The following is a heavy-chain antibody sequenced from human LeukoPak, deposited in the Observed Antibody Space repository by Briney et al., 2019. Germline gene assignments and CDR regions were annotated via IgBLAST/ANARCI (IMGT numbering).Heavy chain of an antibody. CDR1: GFSFSSSW. J-gene: IGHJ5*02. V-gene: IGHV3-7*01. Sequence: GGSLRLSCAASGFSFSSSWMDWVRQAPGKGLEWVANIKPDGSDKSYVDSVKGRFTISRDNAKDSLYPEMDSLRVEDTALYYCSRSLNSWGQGALVTVSS. CDR2: IKPDGSDK. CDR3: SRSLNS.